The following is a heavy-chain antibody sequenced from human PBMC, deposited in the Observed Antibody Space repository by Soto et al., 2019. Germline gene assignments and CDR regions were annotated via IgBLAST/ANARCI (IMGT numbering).Heavy chain of an antibody. CDR3: ARALYYYDSSGYLTYPPADH. J-gene: IGHJ4*02. Sequence: ASVKVSCTASGGTFSSYAISWVRQAPGQGLEWMGGIIPIFGTANYAQKFQGRVTITADESTSTAYMELSSLRSEDTAVYYCARALYYYDSSGYLTYPPADHRGQGTLVTVAS. CDR1: GGTFSSYA. CDR2: IIPIFGTA. V-gene: IGHV1-69*13. D-gene: IGHD3-22*01.